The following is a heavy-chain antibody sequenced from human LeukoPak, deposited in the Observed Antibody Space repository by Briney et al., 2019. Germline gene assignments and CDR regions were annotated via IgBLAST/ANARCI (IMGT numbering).Heavy chain of an antibody. V-gene: IGHV3-21*01. CDR3: ARGESCGGDCFLAY. CDR2: ISSSSSYI. D-gene: IGHD2-21*02. Sequence: PGGSLRLSCAASGFTFSSYSMNWVRQAPGKGLEWVSSISSSSSYIYYADSVKGRFTISRDNAKNSLYLQMNSLRAEDTAVYYCARGESCGGDCFLAYWGQGALVTVSS. J-gene: IGHJ4*02. CDR1: GFTFSSYS.